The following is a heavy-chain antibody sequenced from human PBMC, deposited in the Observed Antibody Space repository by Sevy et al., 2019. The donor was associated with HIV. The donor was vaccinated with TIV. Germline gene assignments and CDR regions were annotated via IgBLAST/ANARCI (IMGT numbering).Heavy chain of an antibody. V-gene: IGHV3-21*01. CDR3: ASGAIAAAGREQWPVSGNFDY. Sequence: GGSLRLSCAASGFTFSTYSMNWVRQAPGKGLEWVSSISSGSTNIYYADSVKGRFTISRDNAKNSLYLQMNSLRVEDTAVYFCASGAIAAAGREQWPVSGNFDYWGQGTLVTVSS. CDR1: GFTFSTYS. D-gene: IGHD6-13*01. CDR2: ISSGSTNI. J-gene: IGHJ4*02.